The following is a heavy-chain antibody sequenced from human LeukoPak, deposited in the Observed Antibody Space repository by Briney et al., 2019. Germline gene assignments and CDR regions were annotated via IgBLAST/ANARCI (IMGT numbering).Heavy chain of an antibody. CDR1: GFTFTSSA. CDR3: AASEYYYDSSGQPDAFDI. D-gene: IGHD3-22*01. V-gene: IGHV1-58*02. J-gene: IGHJ3*02. CDR2: IVVGSGNT. Sequence: GASVKVSCKASGFTFTSSAMQWVRQARGQRLEWIGWIVVGSGNTNYAQKFQERVTITRDMSTSTAYMELSSLRSEDTAVYYCAASEYYYDSSGQPDAFDIWGQGTMVTVSS.